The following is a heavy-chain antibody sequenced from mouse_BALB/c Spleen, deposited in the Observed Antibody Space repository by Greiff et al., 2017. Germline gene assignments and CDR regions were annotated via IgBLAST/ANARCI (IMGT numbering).Heavy chain of an antibody. Sequence: VQLKESGPGLVKPSQSLSLTCSVTGYSITSGYYWNWIRQFPGNKLEWMGYISYDGSNNYNPSLKNRISITRDTSKNQFFLKLNSVTTEDTATYYCAREGYGSSSYFDYWGQGTTLTVSS. CDR1: GYSITSGYY. V-gene: IGHV3-6*02. CDR2: ISYDGSN. D-gene: IGHD1-1*01. J-gene: IGHJ2*01. CDR3: AREGYGSSSYFDY.